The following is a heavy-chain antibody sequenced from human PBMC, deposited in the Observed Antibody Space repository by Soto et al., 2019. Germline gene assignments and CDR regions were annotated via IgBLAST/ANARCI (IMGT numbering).Heavy chain of an antibody. J-gene: IGHJ4*02. V-gene: IGHV4-30-2*01. D-gene: IGHD3-9*01. CDR2: IYHSGST. Sequence: QLQLQESGSGLVKPSQTLSLTCAVSGGSISSGGYSWSWIRQPPGKGLEWIGYIYHSGSTYYNPSLKSRVTISVDRSKNQFSLKLSSVTAAETAVYYCARASTVYDILTYFDYWGQGTLVTVSS. CDR3: ARASTVYDILTYFDY. CDR1: GGSISSGGYS.